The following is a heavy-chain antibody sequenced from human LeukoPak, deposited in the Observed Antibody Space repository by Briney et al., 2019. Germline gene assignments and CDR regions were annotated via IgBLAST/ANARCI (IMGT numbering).Heavy chain of an antibody. D-gene: IGHD2-2*02. CDR1: GGTFSSYA. Sequence: SVKVSCKASGGTFSSYAISWVRQAPGQGFEWMGGIIPIFGTANYAQKFQGRVTITADESTSTAYMELGSLRSEDTAVYYCARDLRYCSSTSCYNGAFDVWGQGTMVTVSS. J-gene: IGHJ3*01. V-gene: IGHV1-69*13. CDR3: ARDLRYCSSTSCYNGAFDV. CDR2: IIPIFGTA.